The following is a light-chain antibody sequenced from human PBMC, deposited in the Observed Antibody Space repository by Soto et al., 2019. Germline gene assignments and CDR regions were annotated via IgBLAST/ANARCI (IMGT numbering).Light chain of an antibody. J-gene: IGKJ1*01. Sequence: EIVLTQSPSTLSASPVDRVTRSCMASQSVTYNLAWYQQRPGQAPRLLIYGASTRATGIPPRFSGRGSGTEFTLTITSLQSEDFAVYFCQKYNDRLWKCGQGDTGDIK. CDR1: QSVTYN. V-gene: IGKV3-15*01. CDR3: QKYNDRLWK. CDR2: GAS.